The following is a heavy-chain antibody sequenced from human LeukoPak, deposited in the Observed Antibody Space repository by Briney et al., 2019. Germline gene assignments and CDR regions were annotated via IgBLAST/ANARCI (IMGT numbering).Heavy chain of an antibody. Sequence: ASVKVSCKESGYTFTSYYMHWVRQAPGQGLEWMGIINPSGGSTSYAQKFQGRATMTRDTSTSTVYMELSSLRSEDTAVYYCARDGQGILTGLYYYYYYMDVWGKGTTVTVSS. J-gene: IGHJ6*03. CDR3: ARDGQGILTGLYYYYYYMDV. CDR2: INPSGGST. D-gene: IGHD3-9*01. V-gene: IGHV1-46*01. CDR1: GYTFTSYY.